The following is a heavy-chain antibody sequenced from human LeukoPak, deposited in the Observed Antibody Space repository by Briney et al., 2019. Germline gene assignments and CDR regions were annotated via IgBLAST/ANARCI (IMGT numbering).Heavy chain of an antibody. J-gene: IGHJ3*02. CDR2: IYSDGRT. Sequence: SETLSHTCTVSGGSITTGRYYWSWIRHPAGKGLEWIWRIYSDGRTNSSPPLKSRVTISGDTSKIPFSLRLTSVTAADTAKYHCARDGDYYDALDIWGQGTMVTVFS. D-gene: IGHD2-21*02. V-gene: IGHV4-61*02. CDR1: GGSITTGRYY. CDR3: ARDGDYYDALDI.